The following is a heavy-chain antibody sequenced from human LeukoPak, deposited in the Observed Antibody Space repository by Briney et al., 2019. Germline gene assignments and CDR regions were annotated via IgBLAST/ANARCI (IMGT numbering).Heavy chain of an antibody. Sequence: GASVKVSCKASGFDFTAYYIHWVRQAPGQGLQWMGWINPKSGGTNSAQKFKGRISITSDMPTNTVFMELSRLTSDDTAVYYCARDGPRGYSGYDPDDYWGQGTLVTVSS. D-gene: IGHD5-12*01. V-gene: IGHV1-2*02. CDR3: ARDGPRGYSGYDPDDY. CDR2: INPKSGGT. CDR1: GFDFTAYY. J-gene: IGHJ4*02.